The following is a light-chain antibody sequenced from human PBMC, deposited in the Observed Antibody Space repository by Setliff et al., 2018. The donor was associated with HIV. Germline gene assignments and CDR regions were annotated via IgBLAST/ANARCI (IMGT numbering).Light chain of an antibody. CDR2: EDN. CDR1: SGNIASNY. CDR3: QSYDSSNHVI. V-gene: IGLV6-57*01. Sequence: NFMLTQPHSVSESPGKTVTISCTRSSGNIASNYVQWYQQRPGSSPTTVIFEDNQRPSGVPDRFSGSIDSSSNSASLTISGLKTEDEADYCCQSYDSSNHVIFGGGTQLTVL. J-gene: IGLJ2*01.